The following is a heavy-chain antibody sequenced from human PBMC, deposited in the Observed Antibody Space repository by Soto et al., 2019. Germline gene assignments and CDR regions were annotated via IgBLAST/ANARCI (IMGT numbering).Heavy chain of an antibody. CDR2: VSYDGSFK. D-gene: IGHD2-2*01. CDR3: VKDSDQLLFDYYYYGMDV. J-gene: IGHJ6*02. V-gene: IGHV3-30*18. Sequence: QVQLVESGGGVVQPGGSLRLSCEASGFTFSKFGIHWVRQAPGKGLEWVAVVSYDGSFKYYADSVKGRFTISRDNSKNTLSLQMNSLRPEDTALYHCVKDSDQLLFDYYYYGMDVRGQGTTVTVSS. CDR1: GFTFSKFG.